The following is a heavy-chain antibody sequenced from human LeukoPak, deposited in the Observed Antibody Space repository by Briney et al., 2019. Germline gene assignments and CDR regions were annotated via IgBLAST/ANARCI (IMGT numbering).Heavy chain of an antibody. V-gene: IGHV4-39*07. CDR2: IYYSGST. CDR3: ARVFEGRVVVTQGAFDI. D-gene: IGHD2-21*02. CDR1: GGSISSSNYY. Sequence: SETLSLTCTVSGGSISSSNYYWGWIRQPPGKGLEWIGTIYYSGSTYYNPSLKSRVTISVDTSKNQFSLKLSSVTAADTAVYYCARVFEGRVVVTQGAFDIWGQGTMVTVSS. J-gene: IGHJ3*02.